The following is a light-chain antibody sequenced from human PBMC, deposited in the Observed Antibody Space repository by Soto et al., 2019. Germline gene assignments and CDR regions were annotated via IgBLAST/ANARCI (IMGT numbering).Light chain of an antibody. CDR1: QGISNY. J-gene: IGKJ1*01. Sequence: DIPMTQSPSSLSASVGDRVTITCRASQGISNYLAWYQQKPGKVPKLLIYAASTLQSGVPSRFSGSGYGTDFTLNISSLQPEDVATYYCQRYNSAPWTFGQGTKVEIK. CDR3: QRYNSAPWT. CDR2: AAS. V-gene: IGKV1-27*01.